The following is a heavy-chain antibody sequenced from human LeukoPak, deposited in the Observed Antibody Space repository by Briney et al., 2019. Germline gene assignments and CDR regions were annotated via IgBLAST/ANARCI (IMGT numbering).Heavy chain of an antibody. CDR2: MNPNSGNT. CDR1: GYTFTSYD. CDR3: ARGGDYYDSSGYYYGDY. J-gene: IGHJ4*02. V-gene: IGHV1-8*03. Sequence: ASVKVSCKASGYTFTSYDINWVRPATGQGLEWMGWMNPNSGNTGYAQKFQGSVTITRNTSISTAYMELSSLRSEDTAVYYCARGGDYYDSSGYYYGDYWGQGTLVTVSS. D-gene: IGHD3-22*01.